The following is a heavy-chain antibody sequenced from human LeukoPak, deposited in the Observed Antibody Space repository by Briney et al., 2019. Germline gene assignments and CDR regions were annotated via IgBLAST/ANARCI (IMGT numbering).Heavy chain of an antibody. CDR1: GFTFSSYS. V-gene: IGHV3-21*01. J-gene: IGHJ1*01. D-gene: IGHD2-2*01. CDR2: ISSSSSYI. Sequence: GGSLRLSCAASGFTFSSYSMNWVRQAPGKGLGWVSSISSSSSYIYYADSVKGRFTISRDNAKNSLYLQMNSLRAEDTAVYYCASGLYCSSTSCRVQHWGQGTLVTVSS. CDR3: ASGLYCSSTSCRVQH.